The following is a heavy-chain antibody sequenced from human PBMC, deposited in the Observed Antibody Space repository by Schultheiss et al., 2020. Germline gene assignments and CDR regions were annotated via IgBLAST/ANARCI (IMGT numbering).Heavy chain of an antibody. D-gene: IGHD6-19*01. J-gene: IGHJ1*01. CDR2: IWSDGSDK. CDR3: AKEVGSGQWTEYFQH. Sequence: SLRLSCAASGFTFSSYVMHWVRQTPDKGLEWVALIWSDGSDKYYADSVQGRFTISRDNSKNTLFLDMNSLRVEDTGIYYCAKEVGSGQWTEYFQHWGQGTLVTVYS. CDR1: GFTFSSYV. V-gene: IGHV3-33*06.